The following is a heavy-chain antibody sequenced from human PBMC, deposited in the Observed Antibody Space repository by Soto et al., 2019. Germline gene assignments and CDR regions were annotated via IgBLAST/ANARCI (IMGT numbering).Heavy chain of an antibody. V-gene: IGHV4-30-2*01. CDR3: ARVPGP. CDR1: GGSIGRGGNP. CDR2: IYHSGST. J-gene: IGHJ5*02. D-gene: IGHD7-27*01. Sequence: QLQLQESGSGLVKPSQTLSLTCAASGGSIGRGGNPGSWIRQPPGKGLEWIGYIYHSGSTYYNPSLKSRVTISVDRSKNQFSLKLSSVTAADTAVYYCARVPGPWGQGTLVTVSS.